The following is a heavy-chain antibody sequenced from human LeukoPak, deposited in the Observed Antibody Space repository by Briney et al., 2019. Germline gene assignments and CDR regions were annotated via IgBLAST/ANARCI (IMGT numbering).Heavy chain of an antibody. CDR2: IYYSGST. CDR3: ARTRYYYNSRSYGAPYYFDY. D-gene: IGHD3-10*01. Sequence: PSETLSLTCTVSGFSISHGYYWGWIRQPPGKGLEWIGSIYYSGSTYYNPSLKSRVTISVDTSKNQFSLKLSSVTAADTAVYYCARTRYYYNSRSYGAPYYFDYWGQGTLVTVSS. CDR1: GFSISHGYY. V-gene: IGHV4-38-2*02. J-gene: IGHJ4*02.